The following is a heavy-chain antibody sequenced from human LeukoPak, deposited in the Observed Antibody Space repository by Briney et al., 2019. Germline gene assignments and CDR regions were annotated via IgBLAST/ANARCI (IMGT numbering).Heavy chain of an antibody. Sequence: GGSLRLSCTASGFTFADFTVSWFRQSPGQGLEWVGFIRSNVYGGTTEHAASVEARFTISRDDSNSIAYLQMNSLKTEDTAVYYCTRGSGRYVMVDWWGQGTLVTVSS. D-gene: IGHD6-19*01. CDR1: GFTFADFT. CDR2: IRSNVYGGTT. CDR3: TRGSGRYVMVDW. V-gene: IGHV3-49*03. J-gene: IGHJ4*02.